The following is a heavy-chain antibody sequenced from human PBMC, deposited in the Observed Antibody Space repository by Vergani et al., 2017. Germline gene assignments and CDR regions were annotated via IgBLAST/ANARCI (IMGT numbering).Heavy chain of an antibody. CDR1: GGSISSYY. D-gene: IGHD3-3*01. J-gene: IGHJ6*03. CDR3: ARVGYDFWSGYYDDYYYYMDV. V-gene: IGHV4-59*01. CDR2: IYYSGST. Sequence: QVQLQESGPGLVKPSETLSLTCTVSGGSISSYYWSWIRQPPGKGLEWIGYIYYSGSTNYNPSLKSRVTISVDTSKNQFSLKLSSVTAADTAVYYCARVGYDFWSGYYDDYYYYMDVWGKG.